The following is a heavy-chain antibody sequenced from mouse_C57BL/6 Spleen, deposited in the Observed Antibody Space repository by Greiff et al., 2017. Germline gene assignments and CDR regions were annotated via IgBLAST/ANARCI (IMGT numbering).Heavy chain of an antibody. CDR2: ISYDGSN. D-gene: IGHD4-1*01. Sequence: EVQLQESGPGLVKPSQSLSLTCSVTGYSITSGYYWNWIRQFPGNKLEWMGYISYDGSNNYNPSLKNRISITRDTSTNQFFLKLNSVTTEDTATYYCARVGLGAWFAYGGQGTLVTVSA. V-gene: IGHV3-6*01. J-gene: IGHJ3*01. CDR3: ARVGLGAWFAY. CDR1: GYSITSGYY.